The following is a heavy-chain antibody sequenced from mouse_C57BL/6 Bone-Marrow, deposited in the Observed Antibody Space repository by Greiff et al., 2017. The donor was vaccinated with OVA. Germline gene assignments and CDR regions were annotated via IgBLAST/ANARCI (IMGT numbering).Heavy chain of an antibody. D-gene: IGHD2-3*01. CDR2: INPDSSTI. CDR1: GIDFSRYW. CDR3: ARPGDGYYGYYAMDY. J-gene: IGHJ4*01. Sequence: VQLKESGGGLVQPGGSLKLSCAASGIDFSRYWMSWVRRAPGKGLEWIGEINPDSSTINYAPSLKDKFIISRDNAKNTLYLQMSIVRSEDTALYYCARPGDGYYGYYAMDYWGQGTSVTVSS. V-gene: IGHV4-1*01.